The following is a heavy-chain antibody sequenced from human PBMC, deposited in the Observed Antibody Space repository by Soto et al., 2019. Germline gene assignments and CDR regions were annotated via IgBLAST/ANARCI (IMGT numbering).Heavy chain of an antibody. CDR1: GFTFSSYA. V-gene: IGHV3-23*01. D-gene: IGHD6-6*01. Sequence: PXGSLRLSCSASGFTFSSYAMNWVRQAPGKGLEWVSAISGSGGITYYADSVKGRFTISRDNSKNTLYLQMNNLRAEDTAVYHCAKGDFSSSSRVYYFDTWGQGTLVTVSS. CDR2: ISGSGGIT. J-gene: IGHJ4*02. CDR3: AKGDFSSSSRVYYFDT.